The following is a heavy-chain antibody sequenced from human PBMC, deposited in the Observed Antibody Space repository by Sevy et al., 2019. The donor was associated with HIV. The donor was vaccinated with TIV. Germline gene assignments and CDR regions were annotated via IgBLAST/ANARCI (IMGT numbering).Heavy chain of an antibody. CDR1: GGSISSYY. CDR2: IYYSGST. V-gene: IGHV4-59*01. Sequence: SETLSLTCTVSGGSISSYYWSWIRQPPGKGLEWIGYIYYSGSTTYNPSLKSRVTISVDTSKNPCSLKLSSVTAADTALYYCARGQYYDSSVYYYGGYYFDYWGQGTLVTVSS. CDR3: ARGQYYDSSVYYYGGYYFDY. D-gene: IGHD3-22*01. J-gene: IGHJ4*02.